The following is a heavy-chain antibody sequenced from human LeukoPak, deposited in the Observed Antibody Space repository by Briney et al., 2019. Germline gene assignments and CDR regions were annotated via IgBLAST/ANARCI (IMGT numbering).Heavy chain of an antibody. V-gene: IGHV3-21*01. J-gene: IGHJ4*02. CDR3: ARDGGNWHYDSSGFPGGY. Sequence: GGSLRLSCAASGFTFSSYSMNWVRQAPGKGLEWVSSINSSSSYIYYADSVKGRFTISRENAKNLLYLQMNSLRAEDTAVYYCARDGGNWHYDSSGFPGGYWGQGTLVTVSS. D-gene: IGHD3-22*01. CDR1: GFTFSSYS. CDR2: INSSSSYI.